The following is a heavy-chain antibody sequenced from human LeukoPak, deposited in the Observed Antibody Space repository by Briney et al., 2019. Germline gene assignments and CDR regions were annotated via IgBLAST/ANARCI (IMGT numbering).Heavy chain of an antibody. CDR3: ARVLDYGGNQEIDY. D-gene: IGHD4-23*01. CDR1: GYTFTSYG. V-gene: IGHV1-18*01. CDR2: ISAYNGNT. Sequence: GASVMVSCKASGYTFTSYGISWVRQAPGQGLEWMGWISAYNGNTNYAQKLQGRVTMTTDTSTSTAYMELRSLRSDDTAVYYCARVLDYGGNQEIDYWGQGTLVTVSS. J-gene: IGHJ4*02.